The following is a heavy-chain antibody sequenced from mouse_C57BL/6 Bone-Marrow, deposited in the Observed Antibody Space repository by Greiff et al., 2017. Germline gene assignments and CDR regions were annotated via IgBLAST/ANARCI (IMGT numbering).Heavy chain of an antibody. CDR3: ARDYTTVVAPGDAMDY. CDR2: ISDGGSYT. J-gene: IGHJ4*01. D-gene: IGHD1-1*01. Sequence: EVKLQESGGGLVKPGGSLKLSCAASGFTFSSYAMSWVRQTPEKRLEWVATISDGGSYTYYPDNVKGRFTISRDNAKNNLYLQMSHLKSEDTAMYYCARDYTTVVAPGDAMDYWGQGTSVTVSS. V-gene: IGHV5-4*01. CDR1: GFTFSSYA.